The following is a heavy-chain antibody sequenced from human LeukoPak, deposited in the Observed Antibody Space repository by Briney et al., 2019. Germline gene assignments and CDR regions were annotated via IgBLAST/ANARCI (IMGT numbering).Heavy chain of an antibody. CDR1: GGSFSGKY. J-gene: IGHJ4*02. CDR3: ARDLVT. CDR2: ITHSGST. D-gene: IGHD2-21*02. Sequence: SETLSLTCAVYGGSFSGKYWTWIRQPPHKGLEWIGEITHSGSTYYNPSLKSRVTTSVDTSRNQFSLKLNSVTAADTAVYYCARDLVTWGQGTLVTVSS. V-gene: IGHV4-34*01.